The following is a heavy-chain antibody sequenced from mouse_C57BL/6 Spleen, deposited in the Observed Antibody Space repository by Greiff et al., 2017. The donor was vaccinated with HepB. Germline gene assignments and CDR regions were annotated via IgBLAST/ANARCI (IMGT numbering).Heavy chain of an antibody. CDR2: ISSGGDYT. CDR3: TEFYDGYYGFAY. D-gene: IGHD2-3*01. V-gene: IGHV5-9-1*02. J-gene: IGHJ3*01. CDR1: GFTFSSYA. Sequence: DVHLVESGEGLVKPGGSLKLSCAASGFTFSSYAMSWVRQTPEKRLEWVAYISSGGDYTYYADTVKGRFTISRDNARNTLYLQMSSLKSEDTAMYYWTEFYDGYYGFAYWGQRTLVTVSA.